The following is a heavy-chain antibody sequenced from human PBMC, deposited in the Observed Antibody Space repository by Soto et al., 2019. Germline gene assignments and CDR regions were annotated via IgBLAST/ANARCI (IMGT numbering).Heavy chain of an antibody. CDR1: GGTFSRSG. Sequence: QVQLVQSGTEVKKPGASVKVSCKASGGTFSRSGFHWVRQAPGQGLEWMGMIVPSVDTTNYAQKFQARVTVSADQFTSTVDMELRSLRSEDTAVYDCAICPQPPDPDDPSAVDVWGQGTRVIVSS. CDR3: AICPQPPDPDDPSAVDV. J-gene: IGHJ6*02. D-gene: IGHD3-10*02. V-gene: IGHV1-69*18. CDR2: IVPSVDTT.